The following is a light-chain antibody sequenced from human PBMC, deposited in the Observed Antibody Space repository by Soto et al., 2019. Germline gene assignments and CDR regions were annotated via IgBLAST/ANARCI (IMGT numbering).Light chain of an antibody. CDR3: SSYTSSSTLGV. Sequence: QSALAQPASVSGSPGQSITISCTGTSSYVGGYNYVSWYQQHPGKAPKLMIYEVSNRPSGVSNRFSGSKSGNTASLTISGLQAEDEADYYCSSYTSSSTLGVFGTGTKVTVL. CDR1: SSYVGGYNY. J-gene: IGLJ1*01. V-gene: IGLV2-14*01. CDR2: EVS.